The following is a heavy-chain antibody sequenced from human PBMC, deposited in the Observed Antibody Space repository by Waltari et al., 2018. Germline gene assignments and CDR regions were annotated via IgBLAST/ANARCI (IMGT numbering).Heavy chain of an antibody. CDR3: AKWYGGDYYFDY. D-gene: IGHD1-26*01. J-gene: IGHJ4*02. CDR1: GFTFSNYG. CDR2: IQYDGRNK. Sequence: QVQLVESGGGVVQPGGSLRLSCVASGFTFSNYGMHWVRQAPGKGLQWVAFIQYDGRNKYYAESVKGRFTISRDNSKNTLYLQMDSLRAEDTALYYCAKWYGGDYYFDYWGQGTLVTVSS. V-gene: IGHV3-30*02.